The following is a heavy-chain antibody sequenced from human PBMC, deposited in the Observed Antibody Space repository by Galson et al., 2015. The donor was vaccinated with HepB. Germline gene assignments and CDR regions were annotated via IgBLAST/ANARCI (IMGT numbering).Heavy chain of an antibody. J-gene: IGHJ6*02. CDR2: IRSKANSYAT. D-gene: IGHD3-3*01. Sequence: SLRLSCAASGFTFSGSAMHWVRQASGKGLEWVGRIRSKANSYATAYAASVKGRFTISRDDSKNTAYLQMNSLKTEDTAVYYCTRHSGGMGFLEWLAGHYYGMDVWGQGTTVTVSS. V-gene: IGHV3-73*01. CDR3: TRHSGGMGFLEWLAGHYYGMDV. CDR1: GFTFSGSA.